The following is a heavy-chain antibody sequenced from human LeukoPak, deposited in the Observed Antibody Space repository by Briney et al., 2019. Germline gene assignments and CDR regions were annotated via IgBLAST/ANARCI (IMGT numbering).Heavy chain of an antibody. Sequence: GGSLRLSCAASRFFFSSYAMHWVRQAPGKGLEWLAVISSDGTNKYYAVSVKGRFTISRDNSKNTLHLQMNSLRVEDTGVYYCARDVSYQLMLYPDSWGQGTLVTVSS. J-gene: IGHJ4*02. CDR2: ISSDGTNK. CDR3: ARDVSYQLMLYPDS. D-gene: IGHD2-2*01. CDR1: RFFFSSYA. V-gene: IGHV3-30-3*01.